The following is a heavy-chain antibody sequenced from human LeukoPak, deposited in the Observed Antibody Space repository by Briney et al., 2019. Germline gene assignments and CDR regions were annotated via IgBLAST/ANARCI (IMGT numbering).Heavy chain of an antibody. Sequence: PSETLSLTCTLSGDSISINYWSWIRQPAGDGLEWIAHIHPSGNTEYNPSLPSRVTISVDTPKHQFSLTLTSVTAADTAVFYCARDRGGSSWYNWFDAWGQGTLVTVSP. J-gene: IGHJ5*02. V-gene: IGHV4-4*07. D-gene: IGHD6-13*01. CDR1: GDSISINY. CDR3: ARDRGGSSWYNWFDA. CDR2: IHPSGNT.